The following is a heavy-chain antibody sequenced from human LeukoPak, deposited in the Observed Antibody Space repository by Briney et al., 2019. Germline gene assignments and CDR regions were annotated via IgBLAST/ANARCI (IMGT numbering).Heavy chain of an antibody. V-gene: IGHV4-59*12. D-gene: IGHD4-17*01. CDR1: GGSISSYY. J-gene: IGHJ4*02. CDR3: ARVGGDYGDYDSFALDY. CDR2: IYYSGST. Sequence: SETLSLTCTVSGGSISSYYWSWIRQPPGKGLEWIGYIYYSGSTNYNPSLKSRVTISVDTSKNQFSLKLSSVTAADTAVYYCARVGGDYGDYDSFALDYWGQGTLVTVSS.